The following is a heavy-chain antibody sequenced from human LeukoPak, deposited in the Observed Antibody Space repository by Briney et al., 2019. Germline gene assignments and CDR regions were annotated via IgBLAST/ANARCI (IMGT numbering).Heavy chain of an antibody. J-gene: IGHJ2*01. V-gene: IGHV4-59*11. CDR3: TRDAHRSNWYFDV. CDR2: VFYSGVT. CDR1: GDSMTSHC. Sequence: SETLSLTCNVSGDSMTSHCWAWIRQSPGKSLEWTGYVFYSGVTDYNPSLKSRVTISIDTSKLQFSLRLTSVTVADTAVYYCTRDAHRSNWYFDVWGRGTLVTVSS. D-gene: IGHD6-13*01.